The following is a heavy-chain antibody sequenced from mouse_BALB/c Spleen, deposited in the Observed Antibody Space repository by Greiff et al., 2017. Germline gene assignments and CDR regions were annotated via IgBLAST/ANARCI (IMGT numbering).Heavy chain of an antibody. J-gene: IGHJ4*01. V-gene: IGHV3-8*02. CDR3: ARYGYRFYAMDY. Sequence: EVKLVESGPSLVKPSQTLSLTCSVTGDSITSGYWNWIRKFPGNKLEYMGYISYSGSTYYNPSLKSRISITRDTSKNQYYLQLNSVTTEDTATYYCARYGYRFYAMDYWGQGTSVTVSS. CDR1: GDSITSGY. CDR2: ISYSGST. D-gene: IGHD2-2*01.